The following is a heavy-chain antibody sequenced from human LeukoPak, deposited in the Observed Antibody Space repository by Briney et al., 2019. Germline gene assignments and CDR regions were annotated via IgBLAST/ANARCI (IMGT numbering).Heavy chain of an antibody. Sequence: ASVKVSCKAYGYTFTSYGISWVRQAPGQGLEWMGWISAYNGNTNYAQKLQGRVTMTTDTSTSTAYMELRSLRSDDTAVYYCASSQTYSSSWFSPYYFDYWGQGTLVTVSS. CDR2: ISAYNGNT. CDR3: ASSQTYSSSWFSPYYFDY. CDR1: GYTFTSYG. V-gene: IGHV1-18*01. J-gene: IGHJ4*02. D-gene: IGHD6-13*01.